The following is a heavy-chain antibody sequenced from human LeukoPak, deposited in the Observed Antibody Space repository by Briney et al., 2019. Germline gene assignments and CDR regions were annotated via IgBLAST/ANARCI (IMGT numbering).Heavy chain of an antibody. CDR3: ARSMIAVAGTYFDY. CDR2: IDWDDDK. CDR1: GFSLSTSGMC. J-gene: IGHJ4*02. D-gene: IGHD6-19*01. Sequence: SGPALVKPTQTLTLTCTFSGFSLSTSGMCVSWMRQPPGKALEWLARIDWDDDKYYSTSLKTRLTISKDTSKNQVVLTMTNMDPVDTATYYCARSMIAVAGTYFDYWGQGTLVTVSS. V-gene: IGHV2-70*11.